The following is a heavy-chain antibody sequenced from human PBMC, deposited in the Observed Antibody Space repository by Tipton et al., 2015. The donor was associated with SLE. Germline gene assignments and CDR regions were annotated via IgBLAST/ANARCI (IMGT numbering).Heavy chain of an antibody. CDR2: IYHSGST. CDR1: GGSISSGGYS. D-gene: IGHD6-19*01. J-gene: IGHJ3*02. CDR3: ARSPSGWAFDI. V-gene: IGHV4-30-2*01. Sequence: TLSLTCAVSGGSISSGGYSWSWIRQPPGKGLEWIGYIYHSGSTNYNPSLKSRVTISVDTSKNQFSLKLSSVTAADTAVYYCARSPSGWAFDIWGQGTMVTVSS.